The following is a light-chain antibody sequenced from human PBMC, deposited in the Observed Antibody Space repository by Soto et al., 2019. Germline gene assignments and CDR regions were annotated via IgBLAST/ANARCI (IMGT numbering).Light chain of an antibody. CDR2: RAS. J-gene: IGKJ2*01. CDR1: QTIGSR. CDR3: QEYKSYSPYT. Sequence: DIPLTQFPSTLSASIGDRVTITCRATQTIGSRLAWYQQKPGKAPKLLIYRASSLETGVPSRFSGSGSGTEFTLTISSLQPDDFASYYCQEYKSYSPYTFGQGTRLEIK. V-gene: IGKV1-5*03.